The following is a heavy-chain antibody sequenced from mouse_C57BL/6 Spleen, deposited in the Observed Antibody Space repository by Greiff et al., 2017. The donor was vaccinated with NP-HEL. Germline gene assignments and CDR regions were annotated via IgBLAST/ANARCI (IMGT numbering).Heavy chain of an antibody. CDR2: IWSGGST. CDR3: AKKGRWDAMDY. V-gene: IGHV2-4*01. CDR1: GFSLTSYG. J-gene: IGHJ4*01. D-gene: IGHD4-1*01. Sequence: VQLVESGPGLVQPSQSLSITCTVSGFSLTSYGVHWVRQPPGQGLEWLGVIWSGGSTDYNAAFISRLSISKDNAKSQVFFKMNSLQADDTAIYYCAKKGRWDAMDYWGQGTSVTVSS.